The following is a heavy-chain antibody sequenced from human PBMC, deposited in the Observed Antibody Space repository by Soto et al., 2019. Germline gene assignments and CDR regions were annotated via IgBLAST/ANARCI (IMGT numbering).Heavy chain of an antibody. CDR2: INPSGGST. CDR1: GYTFTSHY. D-gene: IGHD5-18*01. CDR3: ARGDSGYSYGLNWFDP. Sequence: GASVKVSCKASGYTFTSHYMHWVRQAPGQGLEWMGIINPSGGSTSYAQKFQGRVTMTRDTSTSTVYMELSSLRSEDTAVYYCARGDSGYSYGLNWFDPWGQGTLVTVSS. J-gene: IGHJ5*02. V-gene: IGHV1-46*01.